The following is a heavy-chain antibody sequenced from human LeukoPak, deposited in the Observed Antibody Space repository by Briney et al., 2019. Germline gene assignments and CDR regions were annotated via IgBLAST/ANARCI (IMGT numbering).Heavy chain of an antibody. D-gene: IGHD5-18*01. CDR3: AKLTWIQLRGY. Sequence: GGSLRLSCAASGFTLSNNDMSWVRQAPGKGLEWVSAISGGGGRTYYADSVKGRFTISGDNSKNTLYLQVNSLRAEDTAVCYCAKLTWIQLRGYWGQGTLVTVSS. V-gene: IGHV3-23*01. J-gene: IGHJ4*02. CDR1: GFTLSNND. CDR2: ISGGGGRT.